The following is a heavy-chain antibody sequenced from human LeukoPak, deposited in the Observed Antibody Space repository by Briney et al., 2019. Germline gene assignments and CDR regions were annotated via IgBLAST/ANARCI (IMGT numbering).Heavy chain of an antibody. CDR1: GGSISSYY. D-gene: IGHD6-19*01. Sequence: SETLSLTCTVSGGSISSYYWSWIRQPPGRGLERIGYIYYSGSTNYNPSLKSRVTISVDTSKNQFSLKLSSVTAADTAVYYCASDPGIAVAGRRYLVDYWGQGTLVTVSS. CDR2: IYYSGST. J-gene: IGHJ4*02. V-gene: IGHV4-59*12. CDR3: ASDPGIAVAGRRYLVDY.